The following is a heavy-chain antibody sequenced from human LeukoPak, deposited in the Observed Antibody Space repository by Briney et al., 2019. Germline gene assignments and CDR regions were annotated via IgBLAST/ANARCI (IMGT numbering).Heavy chain of an antibody. CDR3: ARLDIVVVTAIPGFDY. CDR1: GFTFSTYG. Sequence: GRSLRLSCAASGFTFSTYGMHWVRQAPGKGLEWVSSISSSSSYIYYADSVKGRFTISRDNAKNSLYLQMNSLRAEDTAVYHCARLDIVVVTAIPGFDYWGQGTLVTVSS. D-gene: IGHD2-21*02. V-gene: IGHV3-21*01. CDR2: ISSSSSYI. J-gene: IGHJ4*02.